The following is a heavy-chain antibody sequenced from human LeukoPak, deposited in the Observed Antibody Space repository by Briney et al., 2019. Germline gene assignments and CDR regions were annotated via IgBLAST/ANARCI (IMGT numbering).Heavy chain of an antibody. V-gene: IGHV3-74*01. CDR1: GFMFSSYW. J-gene: IGHJ3*02. Sequence: SGGSLRLSCVASGFMFSSYWMNWVRHAPGKGLVWVSRINSDGSSTSYADSVKGRFTISRDNAKNTLFLQMNSLRAEDTAVYYCARGPGAFDIWGQGTMVTVSS. D-gene: IGHD2-2*01. CDR3: ARGPGAFDI. CDR2: INSDGSST.